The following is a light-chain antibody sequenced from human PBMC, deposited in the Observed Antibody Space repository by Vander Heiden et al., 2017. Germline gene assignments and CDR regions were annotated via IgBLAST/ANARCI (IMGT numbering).Light chain of an antibody. CDR2: GAS. CDR1: QSIGNS. V-gene: IGKV3-15*01. J-gene: IGKJ5*01. Sequence: EIVMTQSPATLSVSPGKSATLSCGASQSIGNSLAWYQQKPGQAPRLLIYGASTRASGIPARFSGSRSGTEFTLTISSLQSEDFAVYYCQQYDNWPPITFGQGTRLEIK. CDR3: QQYDNWPPIT.